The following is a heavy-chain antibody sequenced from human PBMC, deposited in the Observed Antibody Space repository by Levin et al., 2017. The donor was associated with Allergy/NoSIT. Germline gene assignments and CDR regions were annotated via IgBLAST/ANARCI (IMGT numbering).Heavy chain of an antibody. CDR2: ISGSGGST. D-gene: IGHD3-3*01. Sequence: GESLKISCAASGFTFSSYAMSWVRQAPGKGLEWVSAISGSGGSTYYADSVKGRFTISRDNSKNTLYLQMNSLRAEDTAVYYCAKDTVRTIFGVVIADYWGQGTLVTVSS. CDR3: AKDTVRTIFGVVIADY. V-gene: IGHV3-23*01. CDR1: GFTFSSYA. J-gene: IGHJ4*02.